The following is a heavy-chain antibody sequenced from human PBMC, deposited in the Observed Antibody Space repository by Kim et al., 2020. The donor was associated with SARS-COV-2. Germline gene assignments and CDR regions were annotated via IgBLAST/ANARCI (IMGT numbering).Heavy chain of an antibody. J-gene: IGHJ4*02. Sequence: GNTNLAQKFQKRVTISRDMSTSTAYMELSSLRSEDTALYYCAADDMVRAHWGQGTLVTVSS. CDR2: GNT. CDR3: AADDMVRAH. V-gene: IGHV1-58*01. D-gene: IGHD3-10*01.